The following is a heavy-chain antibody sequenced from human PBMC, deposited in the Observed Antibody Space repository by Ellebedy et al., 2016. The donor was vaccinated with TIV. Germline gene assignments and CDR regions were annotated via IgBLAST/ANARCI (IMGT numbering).Heavy chain of an antibody. CDR2: ISSSSSYI. CDR3: AREKGGLPGTPNWLDS. D-gene: IGHD6-13*01. Sequence: GGSLRLSCAVSGFTFSSYWMSWVRQAPGKGLEWVSSISSSSSYIYYADSVKGRFTISRDNAKNSLYLQMNSLRAEDTAVYYCAREKGGLPGTPNWLDSWGQGTLVSVSS. V-gene: IGHV3-21*01. J-gene: IGHJ5*01. CDR1: GFTFSSYW.